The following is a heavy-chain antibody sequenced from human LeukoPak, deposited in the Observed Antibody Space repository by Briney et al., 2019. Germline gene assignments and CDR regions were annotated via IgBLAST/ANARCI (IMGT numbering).Heavy chain of an antibody. J-gene: IGHJ4*02. CDR3: ARARGYTTYFDY. V-gene: IGHV4-38-2*02. D-gene: IGHD3-22*01. CDR1: GYSISSGYY. CDR2: IYHSGST. Sequence: SETLSLTCTGSGYSISSGYYWGWIRQPPGKGLEWIGSIYHSGSTYYNPSLKSRVTISVDTSKNQFSLKLSSVTAADTAVYYCARARGYTTYFDYWGQGTLVTVSS.